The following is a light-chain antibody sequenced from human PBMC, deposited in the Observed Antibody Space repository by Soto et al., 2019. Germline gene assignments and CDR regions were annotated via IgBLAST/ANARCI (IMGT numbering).Light chain of an antibody. CDR3: QQYNSYWT. V-gene: IGKV1-5*03. Sequence: DIQMTQSPSTLSASVGDRVTITCRASQSISSWLAWYQQKPGKAPKLLIYKASSLESGVPSRFSGSGSGTEFTLTISSLQPDDFATYYCQQYNSYWTFGQGIKVDI. J-gene: IGKJ1*01. CDR2: KAS. CDR1: QSISSW.